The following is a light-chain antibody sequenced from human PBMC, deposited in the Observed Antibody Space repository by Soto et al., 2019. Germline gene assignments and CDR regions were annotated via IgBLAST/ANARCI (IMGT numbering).Light chain of an antibody. CDR3: SSSAGSNNYD. J-gene: IGLJ1*01. CDR1: SSDVGGYNY. CDR2: EVS. V-gene: IGLV2-8*01. Sequence: QSALEQTPSASGSPGPSGTISCTGTSSDVGGYNYVSWYQQHPGKAPKLMIYEVSKRPSGVPDRFSGSKSGNTASLTVSGLQAEDEADYYCSSSAGSNNYDFGTGTKVTVL.